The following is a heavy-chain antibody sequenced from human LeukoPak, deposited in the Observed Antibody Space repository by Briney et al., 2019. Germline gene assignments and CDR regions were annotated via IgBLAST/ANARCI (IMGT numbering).Heavy chain of an antibody. Sequence: GASVKVSCKASGYTFTSYGISWVRQAPGQGFEWMGWISAYNGNTNYAQKLQGRVTMTTDTSTSTAYMELRSLRSDGTAVYYCARDTLYMSYDSSGYSSNFDYWGQGTLVTVSS. J-gene: IGHJ4*02. CDR2: ISAYNGNT. CDR3: ARDTLYMSYDSSGYSSNFDY. CDR1: GYTFTSYG. D-gene: IGHD3-22*01. V-gene: IGHV1-18*01.